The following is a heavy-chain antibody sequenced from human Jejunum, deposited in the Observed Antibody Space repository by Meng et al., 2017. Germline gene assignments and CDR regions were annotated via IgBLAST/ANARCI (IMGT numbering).Heavy chain of an antibody. D-gene: IGHD2-15*01. CDR1: GVPRSSNNY. CDR3: AKNGYCSGGRCSSGTSFDP. J-gene: IGHJ5*02. CDR2: ISDGGST. Sequence: LQAPGPGFVQPSGPLRLPCAVFGVPRSSNNYWVWVRQPPGKGLEWIGEISDGGSTSYNPSLKNRVTISIDKSKSQFSLKLSSVTAADTAVYFCAKNGYCSGGRCSSGTSFDPWGQGTLVTVFS. V-gene: IGHV4-4*02.